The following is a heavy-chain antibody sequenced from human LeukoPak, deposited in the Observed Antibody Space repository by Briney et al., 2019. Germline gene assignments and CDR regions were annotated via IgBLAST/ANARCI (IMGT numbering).Heavy chain of an antibody. CDR3: ATGSGSWDY. CDR2: IYSGGST. CDR1: GFTVSSNY. V-gene: IGHV3-66*01. Sequence: QPGGSLRLPCAASGFTVSSNYMSWVRQAPGKGLEWVSVIYSGGSTYYANSVKGRFTISRDNSKNTLYLQMNSLRAEDTAVYYCATGSGSWDYWGQGTLVTVSS. J-gene: IGHJ4*02. D-gene: IGHD3-10*01.